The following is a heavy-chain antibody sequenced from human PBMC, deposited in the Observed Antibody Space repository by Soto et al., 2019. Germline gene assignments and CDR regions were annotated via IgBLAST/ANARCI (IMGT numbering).Heavy chain of an antibody. Sequence: EVQLVESGGGLVQPGRSLRLSCAASGFTFDDYAMHWVRQAPGKGLEWVSGISWNSGSIGYADSVKGRFTISRDNAKNSLYLQMNSLRPEDTALYYCAEDLPCSGGSCLDAFDIWGQGTMVTLSS. CDR2: ISWNSGSI. J-gene: IGHJ3*02. CDR1: GFTFDDYA. V-gene: IGHV3-9*01. CDR3: AEDLPCSGGSCLDAFDI. D-gene: IGHD2-15*01.